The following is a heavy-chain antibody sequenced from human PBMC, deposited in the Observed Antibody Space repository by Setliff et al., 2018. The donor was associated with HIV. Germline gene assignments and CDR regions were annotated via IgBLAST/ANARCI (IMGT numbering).Heavy chain of an antibody. CDR3: ARLDYSNYYSYYIDV. J-gene: IGHJ6*03. CDR2: IFYFGSV. Sequence: NPSETLSLTCRVSGGSFNTRRTKWGWIRQSPGKGLEWIGSIFYFGSVTYNPSLKSRATISVDTSENHFSLRLSSVTAADTAVYYCARLDYSNYYSYYIDVWGEGTMVTVSS. CDR1: GGSFNTRRTK. D-gene: IGHD4-4*01. V-gene: IGHV4-39*02.